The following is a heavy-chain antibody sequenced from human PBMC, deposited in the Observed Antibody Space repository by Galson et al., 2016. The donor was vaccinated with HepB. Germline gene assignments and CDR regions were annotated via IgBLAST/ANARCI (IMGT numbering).Heavy chain of an antibody. CDR1: GFSVRSNF. J-gene: IGHJ4*02. CDR2: IYRGGST. Sequence: SLRLSCAASGFSVRSNFISWVRQAPGKGLEWVSVIYRGGSTYYADSVKGRFIISRDNTKNTLYLQMNSLRAEDTAVYYCARGISSGWLLFDYWGQGALVTVSS. CDR3: ARGISSGWLLFDY. D-gene: IGHD3-22*01. V-gene: IGHV3-53*01.